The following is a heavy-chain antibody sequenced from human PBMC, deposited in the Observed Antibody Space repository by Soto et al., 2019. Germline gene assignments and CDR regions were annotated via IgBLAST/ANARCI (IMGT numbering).Heavy chain of an antibody. CDR1: GFTFSAYC. Sequence: GASVKVSCKASGFTFSAYCIYWVRQAPGQGLEWIGWINPSSGGTNNAQKFQGRVTMTRDTSTSTVYMELSALIPDDTAVYYCARSLLDEYSSSWRSAYYGMDVWGQGTTVTVSS. J-gene: IGHJ6*02. CDR3: ARSLLDEYSSSWRSAYYGMDV. D-gene: IGHD6-13*01. V-gene: IGHV1-2*02. CDR2: INPSSGGT.